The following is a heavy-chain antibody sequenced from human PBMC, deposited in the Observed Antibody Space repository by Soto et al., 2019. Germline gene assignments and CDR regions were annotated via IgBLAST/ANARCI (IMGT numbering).Heavy chain of an antibody. CDR1: GGNFGNYA. D-gene: IGHD1-26*01. CDR3: ARRGGSYDLVYYYYGMDV. J-gene: IGHJ6*02. V-gene: IGHV1-69*13. CDR2: IIPIFGTA. Sequence: VKVYCKPSGGNFGNYAISCVRQAPGQGLEWMGGIIPIFGTANYAQKFQGRVTITADESTSTAYMELSSLRSEDTAVYYCARRGGSYDLVYYYYGMDVWGQGTTVTVSS.